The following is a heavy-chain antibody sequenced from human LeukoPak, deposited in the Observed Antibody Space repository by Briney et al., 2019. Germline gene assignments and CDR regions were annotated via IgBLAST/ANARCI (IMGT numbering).Heavy chain of an antibody. J-gene: IGHJ4*02. CDR1: GFTFSNAW. D-gene: IGHD6-13*01. V-gene: IGHV3-48*01. Sequence: GGSLRLSCAASGFTFSNAWMSWVRQAPGKGLEWVSYISSSSSTIYYADSVKGRFTISRDNAKNSLYLQMNSLRAEDTAVYYCARDGDTGYSSSWGYWGQGTLVTVSS. CDR2: ISSSSSTI. CDR3: ARDGDTGYSSSWGY.